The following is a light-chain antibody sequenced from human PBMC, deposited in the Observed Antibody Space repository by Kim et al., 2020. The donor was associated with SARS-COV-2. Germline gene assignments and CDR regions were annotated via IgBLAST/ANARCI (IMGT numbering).Light chain of an antibody. CDR2: DVD. V-gene: IGLV2-14*03. CDR1: STDVGGYNY. J-gene: IGLJ3*02. Sequence: GQSITISCTGTSTDVGGYNYVFWYQQHPGKVPKLMIYDVDKRPSGVSNRFSGSKSDNTASLTISGLQADDEADYYCCSYRTSNSWVFGGGTQLTVL. CDR3: CSYRTSNSWV.